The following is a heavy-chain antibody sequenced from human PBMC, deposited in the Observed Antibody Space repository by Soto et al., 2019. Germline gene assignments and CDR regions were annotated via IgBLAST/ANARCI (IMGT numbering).Heavy chain of an antibody. CDR1: GFTFSSYA. CDR2: ISGSGGST. CDR3: ARAQYYDSSGYYYGIDY. Sequence: EVQLLESGGGLVQPGGSLRLSCAASGFTFSSYAMSWVRQAPGKGLEWVSAISGSGGSTYYADSVKGRFTISRDNSKNTLFLQMDSLRAEDTAVYYCARAQYYDSSGYYYGIDYWGQGTLVTVSS. D-gene: IGHD3-22*01. J-gene: IGHJ4*02. V-gene: IGHV3-23*01.